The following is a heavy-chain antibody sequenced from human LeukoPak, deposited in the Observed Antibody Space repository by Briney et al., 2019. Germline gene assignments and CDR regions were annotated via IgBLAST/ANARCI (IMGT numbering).Heavy chain of an antibody. D-gene: IGHD3-22*01. CDR3: ARMIGDCDYFDY. Sequence: ASVKVSCKASGYTFTSYGISWVRQAPGQGLEWMGWISAYNGNTNYAQKLQGRVTMTRDTSTRTAYMELRSLRSDDAAVYYCARMIGDCDYFDYWGQGTLVTVSS. CDR1: GYTFTSYG. V-gene: IGHV1-18*01. J-gene: IGHJ4*02. CDR2: ISAYNGNT.